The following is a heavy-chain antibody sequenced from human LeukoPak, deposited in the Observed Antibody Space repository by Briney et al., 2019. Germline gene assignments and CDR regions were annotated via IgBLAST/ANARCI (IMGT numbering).Heavy chain of an antibody. V-gene: IGHV3-23*01. Sequence: GASVKVSCKASGYTFTGYYMHWVRQAPGKGPEWVSGISGSGGGTYYADSVKGRFAISRDNSKNTLYLQMNSLRAEDTAVYYCVQEGPRGLAFDIWGQGTKVTVSS. CDR1: GYTFTGYY. J-gene: IGHJ3*02. CDR2: ISGSGGGT. CDR3: VQEGPRGLAFDI.